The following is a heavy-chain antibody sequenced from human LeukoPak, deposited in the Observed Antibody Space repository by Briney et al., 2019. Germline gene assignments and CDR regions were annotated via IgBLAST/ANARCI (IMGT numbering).Heavy chain of an antibody. CDR3: ARDGASGWYVYFDY. D-gene: IGHD6-19*01. V-gene: IGHV4-39*07. J-gene: IGHJ4*02. CDR2: IYYSGST. Sequence: PSETLSLTCTVSGGSISSSSYYWGWIRQPPGKGLEWIGSIYYSGSTYYNPSLKSRVTISVDTSKNQFSLKLSSVTAADTAVYYCARDGASGWYVYFDYWGQGTLVTVSS. CDR1: GGSISSSSYY.